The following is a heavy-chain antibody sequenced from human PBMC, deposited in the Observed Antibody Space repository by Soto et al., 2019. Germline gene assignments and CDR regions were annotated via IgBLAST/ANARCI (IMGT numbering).Heavy chain of an antibody. CDR3: ASHRGNTFGPYDD. J-gene: IGHJ4*01. CDR2: IYHSGST. Sequence: SETLSLTCAVSGASISSGNWWSWVRQSPGKGLEWIGEIYHSGSTNHNPSLKSRVIISVDKSRNQFSLKLSSVTAADTAVYFCASHRGNTFGPYDDWGQGTQVTVSS. V-gene: IGHV4-4*02. CDR1: GASISSGNW. D-gene: IGHD3-16*01.